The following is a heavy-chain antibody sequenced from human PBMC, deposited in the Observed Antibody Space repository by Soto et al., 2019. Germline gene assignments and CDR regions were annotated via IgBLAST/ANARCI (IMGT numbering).Heavy chain of an antibody. D-gene: IGHD6-19*01. Sequence: PSETLSLTCSFSGDSVTSHYLTWIRQSPEKGLEWIGYMHYTGFSHYNPSLKSRLTISVDRSKNQFTLQLTSVTVEDTAVYYCVTSCGKGWYSYWGQGTQVTVS. J-gene: IGHJ4*02. CDR2: MHYTGFS. V-gene: IGHV4-59*02. CDR3: VTSCGKGWYSY. CDR1: GDSVTSHY.